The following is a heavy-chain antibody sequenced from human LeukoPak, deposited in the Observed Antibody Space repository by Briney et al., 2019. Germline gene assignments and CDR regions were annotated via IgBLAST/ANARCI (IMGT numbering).Heavy chain of an antibody. J-gene: IGHJ6*02. CDR3: ATKPPDYYYHYGMDV. D-gene: IGHD1-14*01. V-gene: IGHV3-48*03. CDR2: ISSSGSTI. CDR1: GFTFSSYE. Sequence: GGSLRLSCAASGFTFSSYEMNWVRQAPGKGLEWVSYISSSGSTIYYADSVKGRFTISRDNAKNSLYLQMNSLRAEDTAVYYCATKPPDYYYHYGMDVWGQGTTVTVSS.